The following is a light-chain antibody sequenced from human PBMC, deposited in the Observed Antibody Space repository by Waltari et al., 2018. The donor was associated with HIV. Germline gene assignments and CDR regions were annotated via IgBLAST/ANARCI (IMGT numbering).Light chain of an antibody. Sequence: QSVLTQPPSASGTPGQRVTIPCSGSSSNIGSYTVNWYQQLPGTAPKLLIYSNNQRPSGVPDRFAGSKSGTSASLAISGLQAEDEADYYWAAWDDSLNGWVFGGGTKLTVL. CDR2: SNN. V-gene: IGLV1-44*01. CDR3: AAWDDSLNGWV. CDR1: SSNIGSYT. J-gene: IGLJ3*02.